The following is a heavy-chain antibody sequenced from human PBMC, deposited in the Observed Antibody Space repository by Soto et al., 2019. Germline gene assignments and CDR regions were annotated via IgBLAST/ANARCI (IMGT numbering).Heavy chain of an antibody. V-gene: IGHV1-46*01. D-gene: IGHD6-13*01. J-gene: IGHJ6*02. CDR2: INPSGGST. CDR1: GYTFTSYY. Sequence: GASVKVSCKASGYTFTSYYMHWVRQAPGQRLEWMGIINPSGGSTSYAQKFQGRVTMTRDTSTSTVYMELSSLRSEDTAVYYCARDLAEAGPAYGMDVWGQGTTVTVSS. CDR3: ARDLAEAGPAYGMDV.